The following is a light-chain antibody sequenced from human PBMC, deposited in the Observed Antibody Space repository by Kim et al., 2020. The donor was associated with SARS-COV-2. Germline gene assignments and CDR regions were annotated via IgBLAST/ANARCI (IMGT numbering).Light chain of an antibody. CDR1: QSVLYSSNNKNY. CDR3: QQYYSTPPWT. CDR2: WAS. V-gene: IGKV4-1*01. J-gene: IGKJ1*01. Sequence: DIVMTQSPDSLAVSLGERATINCKSSQSVLYSSNNKNYLAWYKQKPGQPPKLLIYWASTRESGVPDLFSGSGSGTDFTLTISSLQAEDVAVYYCQQYYSTPPWTFGQGTKVNIK.